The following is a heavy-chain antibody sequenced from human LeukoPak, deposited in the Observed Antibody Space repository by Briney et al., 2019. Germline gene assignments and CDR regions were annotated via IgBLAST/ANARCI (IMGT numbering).Heavy chain of an antibody. CDR2: INSDGSST. CDR1: GFTFSSYW. Sequence: PGGSLRLSCAASGFTFSSYWMPWVRHAPGKGLVWVSRINSDGSSTSYADSVKGRFTISRDNAKNTLYLQMNSLRAEDTAVYYCASLLMPRGKWFDPWGQGTLVTVSS. CDR3: ASLLMPRGKWFDP. V-gene: IGHV3-74*01. J-gene: IGHJ5*02. D-gene: IGHD1-26*01.